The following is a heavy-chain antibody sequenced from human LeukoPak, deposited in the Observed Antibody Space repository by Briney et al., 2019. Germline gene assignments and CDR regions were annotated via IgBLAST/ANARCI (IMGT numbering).Heavy chain of an antibody. CDR1: GYSFTSYW. CDR3: ARHALTYGSGSLWVDV. Sequence: GESLRISCKGSGYSFTSYWISWVRQMPGKGLEWMGRIDPSDSYTNYSPSFQGHVTISADKSISTAYLQWSSLKASDTAMYYCARHALTYGSGSLWVDVWGKGTTVTVSS. D-gene: IGHD3-10*01. V-gene: IGHV5-10-1*01. J-gene: IGHJ6*04. CDR2: IDPSDSYT.